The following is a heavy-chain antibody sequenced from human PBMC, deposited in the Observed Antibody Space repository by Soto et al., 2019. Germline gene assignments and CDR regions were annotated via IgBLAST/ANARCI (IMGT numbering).Heavy chain of an antibody. CDR1: GYTFTSYD. CDR3: AGHSSGVPGYYYGMDV. Sequence: GASVKVSCKASGYTFTSYDINWVRQATGQGLEWMGWMNPNSGNTGYAQKFQGRVTMTRNTSISTAYMELSSLRSEDTAVYYCAGHSSGVPGYYYGMDVWGQGTTVTVS. CDR2: MNPNSGNT. J-gene: IGHJ6*02. D-gene: IGHD3-22*01. V-gene: IGHV1-8*01.